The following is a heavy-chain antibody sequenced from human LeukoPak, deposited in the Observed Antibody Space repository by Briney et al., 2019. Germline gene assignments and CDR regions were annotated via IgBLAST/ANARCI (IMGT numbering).Heavy chain of an antibody. CDR1: GGSISSSSYY. Sequence: SETLSLTCTVSGGSISSSSYYWGWIRQPPGKGLEWIGSLYYSGSTYYNPSLKSRVTISVDTSSNQFSLRLNSVTAADTAVYYCARHTIASTGTHFDFWGQGTLVTVYS. V-gene: IGHV4-39*01. J-gene: IGHJ4*02. D-gene: IGHD6-13*01. CDR3: ARHTIASTGTHFDF. CDR2: LYYSGST.